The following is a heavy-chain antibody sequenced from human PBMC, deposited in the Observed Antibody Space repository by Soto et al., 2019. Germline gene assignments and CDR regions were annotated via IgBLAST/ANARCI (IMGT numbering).Heavy chain of an antibody. D-gene: IGHD2-15*01. CDR3: AKVPYCSGGSCYGGLDY. J-gene: IGHJ4*02. V-gene: IGHV3-23*01. CDR1: GFTFSSYA. CDR2: ISGSGGST. Sequence: EVPLLESGGGLVQPGGSLRLSCAASGFTFSSYAMSWVRQAPGKGLEWVSAISGSGGSTYYADSVKGRFTISRDNSKNKPYLQMNSLRAEDTAVYYCAKVPYCSGGSCYGGLDYWGQGTLVTVSS.